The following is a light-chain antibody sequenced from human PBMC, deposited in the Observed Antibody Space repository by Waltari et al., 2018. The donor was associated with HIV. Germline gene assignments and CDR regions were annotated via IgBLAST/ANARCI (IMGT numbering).Light chain of an antibody. CDR1: DIGTRD. CDR3: QVLDHTSVV. V-gene: IGLV3-9*01. Sequence: SYDLTQPLSVSVALGQTARIPCGGRDIGTRDVHWYQQKPGQAPSLLIFNDKNRPSGIPERFSGSKSRNTATLTISEAQGGDEAAYFCQVLDHTSVVFGGGTNLTVL. CDR2: NDK. J-gene: IGLJ3*02.